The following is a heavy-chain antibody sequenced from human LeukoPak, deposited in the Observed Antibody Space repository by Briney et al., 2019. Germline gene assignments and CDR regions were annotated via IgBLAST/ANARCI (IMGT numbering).Heavy chain of an antibody. CDR2: INPNSGGT. Sequence: ASVKVSCKASGYTFTGYYMHWVRQAPGQGLEWMGWINPNSGGTNYAQKFQSRVTMTRGTSISTAYMELSRLRSDDTAVYYCARCDCSSTSCCTFDYWGQGTLVTVSS. CDR3: ARCDCSSTSCCTFDY. D-gene: IGHD2-2*02. CDR1: GYTFTGYY. V-gene: IGHV1-2*02. J-gene: IGHJ4*02.